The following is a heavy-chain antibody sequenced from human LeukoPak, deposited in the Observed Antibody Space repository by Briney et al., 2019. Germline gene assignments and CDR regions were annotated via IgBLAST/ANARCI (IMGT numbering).Heavy chain of an antibody. CDR3: ARDPPQWLDEAFDY. J-gene: IGHJ4*02. Sequence: ASVKVSCKASGYTFTSYDINWVRQATGQGLEWMGWMNPNSGNTGYAQKFQGRVTMTRNTSISTAYMELSSLRSEDTAVYYCARDPPQWLDEAFDYWGQGTLVTVSS. CDR2: MNPNSGNT. D-gene: IGHD6-19*01. V-gene: IGHV1-8*01. CDR1: GYTFTSYD.